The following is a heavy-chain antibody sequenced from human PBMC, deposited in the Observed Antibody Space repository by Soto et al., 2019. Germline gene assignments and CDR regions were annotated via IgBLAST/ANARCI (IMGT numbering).Heavy chain of an antibody. J-gene: IGHJ5*02. CDR1: GFTVSGYS. D-gene: IGHD3-16*01. V-gene: IGHV3-30-3*01. CDR2: ISYDGTNK. Sequence: QEQVVESGGGVVQPGRSLRLSCVASGFTVSGYSIHWFRQAPGKGLEWVSLISYDGTNKDYADSVKGRFTISRDISQNRLSRQLNSLSPDETAVYYCARFWGPGDGSYLGYNWFDPWGQGTLVIVSS. CDR3: ARFWGPGDGSYLGYNWFDP.